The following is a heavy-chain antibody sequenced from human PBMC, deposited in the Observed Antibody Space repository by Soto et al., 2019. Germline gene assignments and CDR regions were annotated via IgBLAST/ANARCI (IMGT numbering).Heavy chain of an antibody. J-gene: IGHJ4*02. D-gene: IGHD4-17*01. V-gene: IGHV3-11*01. CDR2: ISSSGSTI. CDR1: GFTFSDYY. Sequence: PGGSLRPSCAASGFTFSDYYMSWVRQAPGKGLEWVSYISSSGSTIYYADSVKGRFTISRDNAKNSLYLQMNSLRAEDTAVYYCARDPSTVTTHIYWGQGTLVTVSS. CDR3: ARDPSTVTTHIY.